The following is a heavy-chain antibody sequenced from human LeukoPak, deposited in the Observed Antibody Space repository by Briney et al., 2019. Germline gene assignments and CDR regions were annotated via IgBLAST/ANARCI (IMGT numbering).Heavy chain of an antibody. D-gene: IGHD6-13*01. CDR1: GGTFSSYA. J-gene: IGHJ4*02. CDR2: IIPILGIA. Sequence: SVKVSCKASGGTFSSYAISWVRQAPGQGLEWMGRIIPILGIANYAQKFQGRVTITADKSTSTAYMELSSLRSEDTAVHYCARDAAAGKFGTEYYFDYWGQGTLVTVSS. V-gene: IGHV1-69*04. CDR3: ARDAAAGKFGTEYYFDY.